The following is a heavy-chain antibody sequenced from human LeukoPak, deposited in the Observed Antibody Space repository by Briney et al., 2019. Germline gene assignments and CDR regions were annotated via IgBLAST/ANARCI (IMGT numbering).Heavy chain of an antibody. D-gene: IGHD3-16*02. CDR1: GYSISSGYY. J-gene: IGHJ4*02. Sequence: SETLSLTCAVSGYSISSGYYWCWIRQPPGRGLGWIGSIYHSGSTYYNPSLKSRVTISVDTSKNQFSLKLSSVTAADTAVYYCARERDYVWGSYRPKVDYWGQGTLVTASS. CDR3: ARERDYVWGSYRPKVDY. V-gene: IGHV4-38-2*02. CDR2: IYHSGST.